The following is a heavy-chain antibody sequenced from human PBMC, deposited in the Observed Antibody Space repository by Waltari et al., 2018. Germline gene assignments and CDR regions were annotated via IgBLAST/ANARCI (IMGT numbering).Heavy chain of an antibody. J-gene: IGHJ5*02. CDR1: GFTVRSNY. CDR2: IYSGGST. D-gene: IGHD2-2*01. Sequence: EVQLVESGGGLIQPGGSLRLSCAASGFTVRSNYMSWVRQAPGKGLEWVSVIYSGGSTYYADSVKGRFTISRDNSKNTLYLQMNSLRAEDTAVYYCARTYAQPHNWFDPWGQGTLVTVSS. CDR3: ARTYAQPHNWFDP. V-gene: IGHV3-53*01.